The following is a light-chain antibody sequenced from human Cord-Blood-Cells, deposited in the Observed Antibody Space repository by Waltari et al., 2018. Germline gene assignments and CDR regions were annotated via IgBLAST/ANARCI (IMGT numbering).Light chain of an antibody. J-gene: IGLJ1*01. V-gene: IGLV2-14*01. CDR3: SSYTSSSTPHV. CDR2: EVS. Sequence: QSALTQPASVSGSPGQSITLSCTGTSSDGGGYNYVSWYQQHPGKAPKLMIYEVSNRPSGVSNRFSGSKSGNTASLTISGLQAEDEADYYCSSYTSSSTPHVFGTGTKVTVL. CDR1: SSDGGGYNY.